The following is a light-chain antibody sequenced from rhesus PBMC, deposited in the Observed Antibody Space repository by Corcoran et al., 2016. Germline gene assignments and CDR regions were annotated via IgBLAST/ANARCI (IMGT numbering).Light chain of an antibody. J-gene: IGKJ4*01. CDR3: QEYSSVPLT. V-gene: IGKV3-53*02. CDR1: QSVSNY. CDR2: GAF. Sequence: QVILTQSPATLSLSPGERATLSCRASQSVSNYLAWYQQKPGPPPPLLIPGAFTRATGIPDRFTGSGSGTDFTLTISSLGPEDFAVYFCQEYSSVPLTFGGGTKVEVK.